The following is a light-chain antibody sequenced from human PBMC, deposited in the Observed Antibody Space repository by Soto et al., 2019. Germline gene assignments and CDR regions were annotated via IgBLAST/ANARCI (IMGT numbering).Light chain of an antibody. V-gene: IGKV3-11*01. CDR2: DAS. CDR3: QHRNNWPIT. Sequence: VVLTQSPATLSVSPGERATLSCRASENINTYLAWYQQKPGQAPKLLIYDASNRATGIPARFSASGSGTDFTLTISSLEPEDFAVYYCQHRNNWPITFGGGTKVDMK. J-gene: IGKJ4*01. CDR1: ENINTY.